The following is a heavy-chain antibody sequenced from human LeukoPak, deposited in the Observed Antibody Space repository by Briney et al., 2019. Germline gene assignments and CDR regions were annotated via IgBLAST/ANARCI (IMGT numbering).Heavy chain of an antibody. CDR1: GCTFTSYY. Sequence: GASVKVSCKASGCTFTSYYMHWVRQAPGQGLEWMGIINPSGGSTSYAQKFQGRVTMTRDTSTSTVYMELSSLRSEDTAVYYCARLPDYYDSSGNFDYWGQGTLVTVSS. J-gene: IGHJ4*02. CDR2: INPSGGST. CDR3: ARLPDYYDSSGNFDY. V-gene: IGHV1-46*01. D-gene: IGHD3-22*01.